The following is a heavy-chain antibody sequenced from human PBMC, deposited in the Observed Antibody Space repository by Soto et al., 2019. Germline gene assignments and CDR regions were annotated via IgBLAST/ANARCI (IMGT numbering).Heavy chain of an antibody. D-gene: IGHD2-15*01. V-gene: IGHV3-23*01. CDR1: GFTFSSYA. Sequence: GGSLRLSCAASGFTFSSYAMSWVRQAPGKGLEWVSAISGSGGSTYYADSVKGRFTISRDNAKNSLYLQMNSLRAEDTVVYYCARDQLNCSGGSCYSGLYFQHWGQGTLVTVLL. CDR2: ISGSGGST. CDR3: ARDQLNCSGGSCYSGLYFQH. J-gene: IGHJ1*01.